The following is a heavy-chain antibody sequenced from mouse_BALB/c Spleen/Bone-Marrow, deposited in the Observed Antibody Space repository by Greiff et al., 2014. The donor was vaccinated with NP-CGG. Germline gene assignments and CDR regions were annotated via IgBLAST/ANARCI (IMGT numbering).Heavy chain of an antibody. J-gene: IGHJ4*01. CDR3: ARDAMDY. V-gene: IGHV1S137*01. Sequence: LVESGAELVRPGVSVKISCKGSGYTFTDYAMHWVKQSHAKSLERIGVISTYYGDASYNQKFKGKATMTVDKSSSTAYMEPARLTSEDSAIYYCARDAMDYWGQGTSVTVSS. CDR1: GYTFTDYA. CDR2: ISTYYGDA.